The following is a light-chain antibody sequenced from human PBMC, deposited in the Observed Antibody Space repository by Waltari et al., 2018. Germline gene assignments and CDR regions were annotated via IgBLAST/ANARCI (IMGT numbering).Light chain of an antibody. V-gene: IGKV2-28*01. J-gene: IGKJ1*01. CDR1: QSLQHANGASY. Sequence: EIVMTQAPLSLPVTTGQPASFSSRTSQSLQHANGASYLDWYLQRPGQSPQLLIYLASSRASGVPDRFSGSGSGTHFTLTISRVEAEDIGIYYCMQALQLPKTFGQGTKVEFK. CDR3: MQALQLPKT. CDR2: LAS.